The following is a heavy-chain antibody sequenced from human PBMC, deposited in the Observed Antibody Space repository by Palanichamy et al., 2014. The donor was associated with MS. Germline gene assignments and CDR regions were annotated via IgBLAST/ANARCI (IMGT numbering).Heavy chain of an antibody. J-gene: IGHJ4*02. V-gene: IGHV4-4*02. Sequence: QVQLQESGPGLVRPSGTLSLTCGVSGGSISDSVWWTWVRQPPGKGLEWIGEIYHGGTTNYNPSLKSRVTISEDRSKNQFSVNLSSVTAADTAIYFCARFSGPNPEIDYWGQGRLVTVSS. CDR2: IYHGGTT. D-gene: IGHD1-14*01. CDR3: ARFSGPNPEIDY. CDR1: GGSISDSVW.